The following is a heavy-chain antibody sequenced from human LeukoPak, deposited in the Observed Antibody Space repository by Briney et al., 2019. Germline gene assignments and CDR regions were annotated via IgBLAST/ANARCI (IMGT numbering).Heavy chain of an antibody. CDR2: INPSGGST. Sequence: ASVKVSCKASGYTFTSYYMHWVRQAPGQGLEWMGIINPSGGSTSHAQKFQGRVTMTRDTSTSTVYMELSRLRSEDTAVYYCAGGMGNNFDYWGQGTLVTVSS. CDR3: AGGMGNNFDY. V-gene: IGHV1-46*01. J-gene: IGHJ4*02. D-gene: IGHD4-23*01. CDR1: GYTFTSYY.